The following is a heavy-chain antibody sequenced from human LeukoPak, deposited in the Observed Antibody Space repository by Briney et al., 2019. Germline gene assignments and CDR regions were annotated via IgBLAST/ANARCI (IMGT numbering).Heavy chain of an antibody. J-gene: IGHJ4*02. CDR3: ARGRYSYGHDY. Sequence: PSETLSLTCAVYGGSFSGYYWSWIRQPPGKGLEWIGEINHSGSTNYNPSLKSRVTISVDTSKNQFSLKLSSVTAADTAVYYCARGRYSYGHDYWGQGTLVTVSS. CDR2: INHSGST. D-gene: IGHD5-18*01. V-gene: IGHV4-34*01. CDR1: GGSFSGYY.